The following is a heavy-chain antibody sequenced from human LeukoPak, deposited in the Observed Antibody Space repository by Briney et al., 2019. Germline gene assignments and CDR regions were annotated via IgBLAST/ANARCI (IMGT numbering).Heavy chain of an antibody. J-gene: IGHJ4*02. V-gene: IGHV3-23*01. Sequence: GGSLRLSCAASGFTFSSYAMSWVRQAPGKGLGWVSSISGSGGSTYYADSVKGRFNISRDDSKNTLYLQMNSLRAEDTAVYYCANAKGYYDILTGYYYTHFDYWGQGTLVTVSS. CDR1: GFTFSSYA. CDR3: ANAKGYYDILTGYYYTHFDY. CDR2: ISGSGGST. D-gene: IGHD3-9*01.